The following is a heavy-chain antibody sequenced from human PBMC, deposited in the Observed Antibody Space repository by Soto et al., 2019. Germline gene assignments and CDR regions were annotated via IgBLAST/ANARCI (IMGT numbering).Heavy chain of an antibody. Sequence: PGGSLRLCCAASGFTFSSYAMHWVRQAPGKGLEWVGFIWYDGSNTFYAASVEGRFTISRDDSRNTAYLQMNSLKTEDTAVYYCSRHRIIWANSVTTVVSNDGFDIWGQGTRVTVSS. D-gene: IGHD4-17*01. V-gene: IGHV3-33*03. CDR3: SRHRIIWANSVTTVVSNDGFDI. CDR1: GFTFSSYA. CDR2: IWYDGSNT. J-gene: IGHJ3*02.